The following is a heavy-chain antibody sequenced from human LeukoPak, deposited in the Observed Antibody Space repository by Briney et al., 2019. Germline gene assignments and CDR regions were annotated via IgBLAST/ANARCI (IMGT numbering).Heavy chain of an antibody. V-gene: IGHV3-23*01. D-gene: IGHD3-10*01. CDR3: AKDRGYYGSGSYPPATDY. Sequence: GGSLRLSCAASGFTFSSYAMSWVRQAPGKGLEWVSAISGSGGSTYYADSVKGRFTISRDNSKNTLYLQMNSLRAEDTAVYYCAKDRGYYGSGSYPPATDYWGQGTLVTVSS. CDR2: ISGSGGST. CDR1: GFTFSSYA. J-gene: IGHJ4*02.